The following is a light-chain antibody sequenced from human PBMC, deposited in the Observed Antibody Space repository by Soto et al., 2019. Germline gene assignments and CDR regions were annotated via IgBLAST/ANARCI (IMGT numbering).Light chain of an antibody. J-gene: IGKJ4*01. CDR2: DAS. CDR3: QQRTDWPLT. V-gene: IGKV3-11*01. Sequence: ETVLTQSPATLSLSPGQRATFSCRASQSVGSYLAWYQQKPGQAPRLLIYDASNRATGIPARFSGSGSGTDFTLTITSPELEDFAVYFCQQRTDWPLTFGGGTKVDIK. CDR1: QSVGSY.